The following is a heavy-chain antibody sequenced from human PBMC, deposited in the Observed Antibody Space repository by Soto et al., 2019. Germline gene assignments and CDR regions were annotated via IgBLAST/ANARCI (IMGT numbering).Heavy chain of an antibody. Sequence: ASVKVSCKASGYTFTSYGISWVRQAPGQGLEWMGWISAYNGNTNYAQKLQGRVTMTTDTSTSTAYMELRSLRSDDTAVYYCARDYYDFWSGYPTTFDYWGQGTLVTVSS. V-gene: IGHV1-18*01. D-gene: IGHD3-3*01. CDR1: GYTFTSYG. CDR3: ARDYYDFWSGYPTTFDY. J-gene: IGHJ4*02. CDR2: ISAYNGNT.